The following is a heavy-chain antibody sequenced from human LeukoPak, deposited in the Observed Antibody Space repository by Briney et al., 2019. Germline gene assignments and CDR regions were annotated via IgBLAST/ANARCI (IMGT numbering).Heavy chain of an antibody. J-gene: IGHJ6*02. V-gene: IGHV1-69*13. CDR1: GGTFSSYA. CDR3: ARVTLKYCSSTSCYQGMDV. Sequence: RASVTVSCTASGGTFSSYAISWVRQAPGQGLEWMGGIIPIFGTANYAQKFQGRVTITADESTSTAYMELSSLRSEDTAVYYCARVTLKYCSSTSCYQGMDVWGQGTTVTVSS. D-gene: IGHD2-2*01. CDR2: IIPIFGTA.